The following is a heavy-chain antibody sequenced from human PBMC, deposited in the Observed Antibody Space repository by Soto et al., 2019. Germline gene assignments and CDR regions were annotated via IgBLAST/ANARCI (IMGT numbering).Heavy chain of an antibody. CDR1: GGTFSSYA. V-gene: IGHV1-69*13. Sequence: EASVKVSCKASGGTFSSYAISWVRQAPGQGLEWMGGIIPIFGTANYAQKFQGRVTITADESTSTAYMELSSLRSEDTAVYYCASLVAARVTQFYYYYYYGMDVWGQGTTVTVPS. CDR2: IIPIFGTA. D-gene: IGHD6-6*01. J-gene: IGHJ6*02. CDR3: ASLVAARVTQFYYYYYYGMDV.